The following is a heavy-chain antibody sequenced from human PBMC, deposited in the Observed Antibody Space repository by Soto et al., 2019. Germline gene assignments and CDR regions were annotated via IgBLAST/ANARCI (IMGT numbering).Heavy chain of an antibody. J-gene: IGHJ6*02. V-gene: IGHV1-69*12. CDR1: GGTFSRYD. D-gene: IGHD2-2*01. CDR3: AAIHYYYGMDV. CDR2: IIPIFGTA. Sequence: QVQLVQSGAEVKKPGSSVKVSCKDSGGTFSRYDISWVRQAPGQGLEWMGGIIPIFGTANYAQKFQGRVTITADESTSTAYMELSSLRSEVTAGYYCAAIHYYYGMDVWGQGTTVNVS.